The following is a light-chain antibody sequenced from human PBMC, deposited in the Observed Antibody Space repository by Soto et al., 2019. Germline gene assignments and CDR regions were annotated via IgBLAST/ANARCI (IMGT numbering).Light chain of an antibody. V-gene: IGLV2-14*01. J-gene: IGLJ1*01. CDR3: SSYTSSSPYV. CDR2: DVS. CDR1: SSDVGGYNY. Sequence: QSVLTQPASVSGSPGHSITISCTGTSSDVGGYNYVSWYQQHPGKAPKLMIYDVSNRPSGVSNRFSGSKSGNTAFLTISGLQAEDEADYYCSSYTSSSPYVFGTGTKVTV.